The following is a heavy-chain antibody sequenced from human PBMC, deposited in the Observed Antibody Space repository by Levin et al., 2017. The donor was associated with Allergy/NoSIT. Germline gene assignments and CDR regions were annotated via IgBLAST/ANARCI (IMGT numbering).Heavy chain of an antibody. J-gene: IGHJ4*02. CDR1: QFTFSTYA. CDR2: ISASGGST. CDR3: AKAPQVWGYCSGVNCYSLDY. Sequence: GESLKISCAASQFTFSTYAMSWVRQAPGKGLEWVSAISASGGSTYYADSVKGRFTVSRDNSKSTLYLQMSSLRVEDTAIYYCAKAPQVWGYCSGVNCYSLDYWGQGALVIVSS. V-gene: IGHV3-23*01. D-gene: IGHD2-15*01.